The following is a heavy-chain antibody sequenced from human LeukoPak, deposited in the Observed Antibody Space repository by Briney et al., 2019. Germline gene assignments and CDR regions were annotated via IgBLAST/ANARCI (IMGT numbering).Heavy chain of an antibody. CDR3: ARGEDYGDYTAAFDY. D-gene: IGHD4-17*01. CDR1: GGSISSGGYS. J-gene: IGHJ4*02. Sequence: SQTLSLTCAVSGGSISSGGYSWSWIRQPPGKGLEWIGYIYHSGSTYYNPSLKSRVTISVDRSKNQFSLKLSSVTAADTAVYYCARGEDYGDYTAAFDYWGQGTLVTVSS. V-gene: IGHV4-30-2*01. CDR2: IYHSGST.